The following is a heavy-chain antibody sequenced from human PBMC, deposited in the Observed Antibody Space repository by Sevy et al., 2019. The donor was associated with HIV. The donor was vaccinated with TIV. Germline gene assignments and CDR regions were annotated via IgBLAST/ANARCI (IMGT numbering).Heavy chain of an antibody. J-gene: IGHJ4*02. CDR1: AYTSTTHW. V-gene: IGHV5-51*01. CDR3: ARLDSYSIGWSPRYYFDY. Sequence: GESLKISCKGSAYTSTTHWIGWVRQMPGKGLEWMGIMSPGDSDPRYSPSFQGQVTMSVDKSVSTAYLQWHSLETSDTAIYYCARLDSYSIGWSPRYYFDYWGQGTLVTVSS. D-gene: IGHD6-19*01. CDR2: MSPGDSDP.